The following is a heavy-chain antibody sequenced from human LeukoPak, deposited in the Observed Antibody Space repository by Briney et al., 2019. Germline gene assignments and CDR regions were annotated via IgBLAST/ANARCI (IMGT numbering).Heavy chain of an antibody. Sequence: PGGSLRLSCAASGFTFSSYWMSWVRQAPGKGLEWVANIKQDGSEKYYVDSVKGRFTISRDNAKNSLYLQMNSLRAEDTAVYYCARDRSVDTEANDYWGQGTLVTVSS. CDR2: IKQDGSEK. D-gene: IGHD5-18*01. CDR1: GFTFSSYW. CDR3: ARDRSVDTEANDY. J-gene: IGHJ4*02. V-gene: IGHV3-7*01.